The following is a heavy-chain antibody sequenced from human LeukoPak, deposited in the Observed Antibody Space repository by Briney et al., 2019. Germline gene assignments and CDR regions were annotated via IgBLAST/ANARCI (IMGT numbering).Heavy chain of an antibody. J-gene: IGHJ4*02. CDR1: GFTFDDYA. CDR2: ISGSGGST. V-gene: IGHV3-23*01. D-gene: IGHD6-19*01. Sequence: PGGSLRLSCAASGFTFDDYAMHWVRQAPGKGLEWVAAISGSGGSTYYIDSVKGRFTISRDNSKSTLYLQMNSLRAEDTAVYYCAKEFSGWGVFDYWGQGTLVTVSS. CDR3: AKEFSGWGVFDY.